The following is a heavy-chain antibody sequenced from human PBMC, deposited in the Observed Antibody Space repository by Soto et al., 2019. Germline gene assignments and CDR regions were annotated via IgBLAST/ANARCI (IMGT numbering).Heavy chain of an antibody. D-gene: IGHD2-2*01. CDR2: INPSGTTT. V-gene: IGHV1-46*01. CDR1: GYTFTSYY. J-gene: IGHJ6*02. CDR3: ARPQIASHYYYGMDV. Sequence: QVQLVQSGAEVKKPGASVKVSCKASGYTFTSYYMHWVRQAPGQGLEWMGIINPSGTTTDYAQKFQGRVTMTRDTSTSTYYMEPSSLRSEDTAVYYFARPQIASHYYYGMDVWGQGTTVTVSS.